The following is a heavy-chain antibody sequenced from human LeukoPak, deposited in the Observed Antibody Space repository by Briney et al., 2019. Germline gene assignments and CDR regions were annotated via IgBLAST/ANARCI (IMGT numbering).Heavy chain of an antibody. CDR2: FDPEDGET. Sequence: ASVKVSCKVSGYTLTELSMHWVRQAPGKGLEWMGGFDPEDGETIYAQKFQGRVTMTEDTSTDTAYMELSSLRSEDTAVYYCARAQSGDYAPSYYYNGMDVWGQGTTVTVSS. D-gene: IGHD4-17*01. J-gene: IGHJ6*02. CDR1: GYTLTELS. V-gene: IGHV1-24*01. CDR3: ARAQSGDYAPSYYYNGMDV.